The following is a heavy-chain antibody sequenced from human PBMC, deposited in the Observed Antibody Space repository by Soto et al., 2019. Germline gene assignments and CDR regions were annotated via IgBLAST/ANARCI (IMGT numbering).Heavy chain of an antibody. CDR3: VCHVAYHRNWFDP. J-gene: IGHJ5*02. Sequence: QVQLVQSGAEVKKPGSSVKVSCKASGGTFSSYAISWVRQAPGQGLEWMGGIIPIFGTANYAQKFRGRVTITADESTSTAYMELSSLRSEDTAVYYCVCHVAYHRNWFDPWGQGTLVTVSS. V-gene: IGHV1-69*01. CDR1: GGTFSSYA. CDR2: IIPIFGTA. D-gene: IGHD2-2*01.